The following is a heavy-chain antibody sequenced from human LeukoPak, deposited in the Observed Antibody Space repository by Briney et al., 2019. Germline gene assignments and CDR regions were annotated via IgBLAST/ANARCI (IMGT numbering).Heavy chain of an antibody. V-gene: IGHV4-4*07. CDR1: GGSISSYY. CDR2: IYTSGST. CDR3: ARVRRYSSSPDAFDI. J-gene: IGHJ3*02. D-gene: IGHD6-6*01. Sequence: SETLSLTCTVSGGSISSYYWSWIRQPAGKGLEWIGRIYTSGSTNYNPSLKSRVTMSVDTSKNQFSLKLSSVTAADTAVYYCARVRRYSSSPDAFDIWGQGTMVTVSS.